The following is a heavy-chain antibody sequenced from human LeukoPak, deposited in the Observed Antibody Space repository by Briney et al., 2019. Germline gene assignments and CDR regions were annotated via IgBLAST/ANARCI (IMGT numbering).Heavy chain of an antibody. CDR1: GYSISSGYY. V-gene: IGHV4-38-2*02. J-gene: IGHJ4*02. CDR3: ARDSWPEVVRFDY. CDR2: IYHGGST. D-gene: IGHD1-14*01. Sequence: SETLSLTCTVSGYSISSGYYWGWIRQPPGKGLEWIGSIYHGGSTYYNPSLKSRVTISVDTSKNQFSLKLSSVTAADTAVYFCARDSWPEVVRFDYWGQGALVTVSS.